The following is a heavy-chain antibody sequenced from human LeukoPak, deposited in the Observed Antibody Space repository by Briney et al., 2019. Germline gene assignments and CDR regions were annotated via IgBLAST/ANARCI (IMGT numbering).Heavy chain of an antibody. CDR3: ARAVYSSGWYPDN. V-gene: IGHV1-2*02. D-gene: IGHD6-19*01. CDR1: GYIFSDYY. Sequence: ASVKVSCKASGYIFSDYYIHWVRQAPGQGLEWMGWIDPNSGGPNYAQKFQGRVTMTRDTSISTVYMELTRLRSDDTAVYYCARAVYSSGWYPDNWGQGTLVTVSS. CDR2: IDPNSGGP. J-gene: IGHJ4*02.